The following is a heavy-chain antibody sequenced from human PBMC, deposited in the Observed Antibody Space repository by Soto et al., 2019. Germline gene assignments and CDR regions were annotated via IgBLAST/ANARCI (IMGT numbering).Heavy chain of an antibody. CDR3: ARTHWVSGTEY. Sequence: QVQLQESGPGLVKPSETLSLTGTVSGGSMTGYFWTWIRQSAGKGLEWIAHVYNRGNTDSNPSLASRITMAVDTSKREFSLKVKSVTAADTAVYYCARTHWVSGTEYWGQGTLVTVSS. CDR1: GGSMTGYF. V-gene: IGHV4-4*07. CDR2: VYNRGNT. J-gene: IGHJ4*02. D-gene: IGHD6-19*01.